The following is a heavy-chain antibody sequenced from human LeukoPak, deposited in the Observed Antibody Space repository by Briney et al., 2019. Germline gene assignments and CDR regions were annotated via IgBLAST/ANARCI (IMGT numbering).Heavy chain of an antibody. J-gene: IGHJ4*02. Sequence: PGGSLRLSCAASGFSVSSNYLTWVRQAPGKGLEWVSVIYSDGNTFYTDSVKGRFSISRDTSKKTVYLQMKSLRAADTAVYYCARGGKHLIAWGQGALVTVSS. CDR3: ARGGKHLIA. CDR1: GFSVSSNY. CDR2: IYSDGNT. V-gene: IGHV3-66*01. D-gene: IGHD2-21*01.